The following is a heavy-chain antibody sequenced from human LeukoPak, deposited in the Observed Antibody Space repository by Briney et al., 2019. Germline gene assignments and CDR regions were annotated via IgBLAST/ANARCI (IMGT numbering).Heavy chain of an antibody. CDR2: ISGDGTTA. V-gene: IGHV3-74*01. CDR1: GFTFNTYW. Sequence: GGSLRLSCAASGFTFNTYWMRWVRQGPGKGLEWVSRISGDGTTAIYADSVKGRFTTSRDSAKSTLYLQMTSLTAEDTAVYYCARAGQGFDSWGQGTLVTVSS. J-gene: IGHJ5*01. CDR3: ARAGQGFDS.